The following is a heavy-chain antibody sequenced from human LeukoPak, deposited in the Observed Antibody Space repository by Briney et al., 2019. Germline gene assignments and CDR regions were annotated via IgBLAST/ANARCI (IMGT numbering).Heavy chain of an antibody. CDR3: AKPLGSGWYHYFDY. CDR2: IRYDGSNK. J-gene: IGHJ4*02. CDR1: GFTFSSYD. V-gene: IGHV3-30*02. Sequence: GGSLRLSCAASGFTFSSYDMHWVRQAPGKGLEWVAFIRYDGSNKYYADSVKGRFTISRDNSKNTLYLQMNSLRAEDTAVYYCAKPLGSGWYHYFDYWGQGTLVTVSS. D-gene: IGHD6-19*01.